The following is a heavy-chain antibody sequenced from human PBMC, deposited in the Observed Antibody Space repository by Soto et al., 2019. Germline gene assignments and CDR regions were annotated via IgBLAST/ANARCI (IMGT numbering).Heavy chain of an antibody. V-gene: IGHV1-18*01. J-gene: IGHJ4*02. Sequence: QVQLVQSGAEVKKPGASVKVSCKAYGYTFKNYGISWVRQAPGQVLEWMGWVSAYDGSTNYAQNLQGRVTMTTDTSTTTAYMELTTLRSDDTAMYYCARAGRYCTGGSCHTGDYWGQGTLVTVSS. CDR2: VSAYDGST. CDR1: GYTFKNYG. D-gene: IGHD2-8*02. CDR3: ARAGRYCTGGSCHTGDY.